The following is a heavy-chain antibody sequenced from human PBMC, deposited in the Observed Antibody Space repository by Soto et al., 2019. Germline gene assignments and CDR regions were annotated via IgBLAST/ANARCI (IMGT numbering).Heavy chain of an antibody. D-gene: IGHD6-13*01. V-gene: IGHV4-39*01. CDR1: GGSISSSSYY. CDR2: IYYSGST. Sequence: SETLSLTCTVSGGSISSSSYYWGWIRQPPGKGLEWIGSIYYSGSTYYNPSLKSRVTISVDTSKNQLSLKLSSVTAADTAVYYCARHFPFVAAAGIDYWGQGTLVTVSS. CDR3: ARHFPFVAAAGIDY. J-gene: IGHJ4*02.